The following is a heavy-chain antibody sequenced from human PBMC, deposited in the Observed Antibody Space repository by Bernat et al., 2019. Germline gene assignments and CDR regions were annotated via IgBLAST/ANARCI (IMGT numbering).Heavy chain of an antibody. CDR3: ATDIYGSGSYIGY. D-gene: IGHD3-10*01. V-gene: IGHV3-23*04. CDR1: GFTFSSYA. CDR2: ISGSGGST. Sequence: EVQLVESGGGLVQPGGSLRLSCAASGFTFSSYAMSWVRQAPGKGLEWVTAISGSGGSTYYADSVKGRFTISRDNSKNTLYLQMNSLRAEDTAVYYCATDIYGSGSYIGYWGQGTLVTVSS. J-gene: IGHJ4*02.